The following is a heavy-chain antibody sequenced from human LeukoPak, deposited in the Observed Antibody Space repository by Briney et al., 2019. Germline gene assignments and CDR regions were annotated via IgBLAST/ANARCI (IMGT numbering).Heavy chain of an antibody. Sequence: GGSLRLSCAASGFIFSSYAMSWVRQAPAKGLEWVSTINYSGDNTFYADSVKGRFTISRDNSKKTLYLHINSLRAEDTAVYYCAKSEGVVTMAIFDYWGQGAPITVSS. D-gene: IGHD4-23*01. V-gene: IGHV3-23*01. CDR2: INYSGDNT. CDR3: AKSEGVVTMAIFDY. CDR1: GFIFSSYA. J-gene: IGHJ4*02.